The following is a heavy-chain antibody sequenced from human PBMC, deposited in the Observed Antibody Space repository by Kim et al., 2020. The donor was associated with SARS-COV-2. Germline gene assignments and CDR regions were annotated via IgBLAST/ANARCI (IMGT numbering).Heavy chain of an antibody. J-gene: IGHJ4*02. CDR1: GFTFTNNW. D-gene: IGHD1-1*01. V-gene: IGHV3-7*01. Sequence: GGSLRLSCAASGFTFTNNWMSWVRQAPGKGLEWVAKINEDGSETYYVNSVEGRFTISRDNAKNSLYLQMDSLRVGDTAIYYCARDRRYSLDYWGQGTRVTVSS. CDR3: ARDRRYSLDY. CDR2: INEDGSET.